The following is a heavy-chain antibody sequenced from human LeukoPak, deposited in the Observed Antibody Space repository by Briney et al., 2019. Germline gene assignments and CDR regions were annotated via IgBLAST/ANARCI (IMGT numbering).Heavy chain of an antibody. Sequence: ASVKVSCKASGYAFTSYGISWVRQAPGQGLEWMGWISAYNGNTNYAQKLQGRVTMTTDTSTSTAYMELRSLRSDDTAVYYCARDPLRGDYYDSSGYYHYWGQGTLVTVSS. J-gene: IGHJ4*02. CDR1: GYAFTSYG. CDR2: ISAYNGNT. D-gene: IGHD3-22*01. CDR3: ARDPLRGDYYDSSGYYHY. V-gene: IGHV1-18*01.